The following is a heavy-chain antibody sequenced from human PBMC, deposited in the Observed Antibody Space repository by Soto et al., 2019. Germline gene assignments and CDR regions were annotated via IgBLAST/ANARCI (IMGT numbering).Heavy chain of an antibody. CDR1: GFTFSSYA. J-gene: IGHJ6*02. D-gene: IGHD3-3*01. Sequence: GGSLRLSCAASGFTFSSYAMSWVRQAPGKGLEWVSAISGSGGSTYYADSVKGRFTISRDNSKNTLYLQMNSLRAEDTAVYYCAKEGDDFWSGYYYYGMDVWGQGTTVTVSS. CDR2: ISGSGGST. CDR3: AKEGDDFWSGYYYYGMDV. V-gene: IGHV3-23*01.